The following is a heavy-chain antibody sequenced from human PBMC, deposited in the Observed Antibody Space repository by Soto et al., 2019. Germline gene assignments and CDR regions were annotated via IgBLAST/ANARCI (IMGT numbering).Heavy chain of an antibody. D-gene: IGHD1-20*01. V-gene: IGHV4-34*01. Sequence: QVQLQQWGAGLLKPSETLSLTCAVYGGSLSDYYWNWLRQPPGKGLEWIGEVNHRGSSSYNPSLKIRVDISVDTAMTHFSLKLRSVTAADTAVYYCARYQWNPGAFDPWGPGTQVIVSS. J-gene: IGHJ5*02. CDR2: VNHRGSS. CDR1: GGSLSDYY. CDR3: ARYQWNPGAFDP.